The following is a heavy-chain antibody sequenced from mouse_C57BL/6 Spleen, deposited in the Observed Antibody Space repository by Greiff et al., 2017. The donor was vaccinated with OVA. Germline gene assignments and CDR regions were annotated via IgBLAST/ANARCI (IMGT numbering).Heavy chain of an antibody. Sequence: QVQLKQPGAELVRPGSSVKLSCKASGYTFTSYWMHWVKQRPIQGLEWIGNIDPSDSETHYNQQFKDKATLTVDKSSSTAYMQLSSLTSEDSAVYYCAREGDYVEAMDYWGQGTSVTVSS. J-gene: IGHJ4*01. D-gene: IGHD1-1*01. CDR2: IDPSDSET. V-gene: IGHV1-52*01. CDR3: AREGDYVEAMDY. CDR1: GYTFTSYW.